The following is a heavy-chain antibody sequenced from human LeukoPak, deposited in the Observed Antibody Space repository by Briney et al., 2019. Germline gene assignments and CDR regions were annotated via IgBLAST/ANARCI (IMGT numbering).Heavy chain of an antibody. CDR3: ARAGGSGSYFVWFDP. D-gene: IGHD3-10*01. CDR1: GGSISSYY. V-gene: IGHV4-59*01. CDR2: IYYSGST. Sequence: SETLSLTCTVSGGSISSYYWSWIRQPPGKGLEWIGYIYYSGSTNYNPSLKSRVTIPVDTSKNQFSLKLSSVTAADTAVYYCARAGGSGSYFVWFDPWGQGTLVTVSS. J-gene: IGHJ5*02.